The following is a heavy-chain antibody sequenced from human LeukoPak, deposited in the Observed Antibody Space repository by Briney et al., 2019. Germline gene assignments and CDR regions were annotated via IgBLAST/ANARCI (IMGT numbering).Heavy chain of an antibody. Sequence: PSETLSLTCTVSGASISSGSYYWTWIRQPAGKGLEWIGRMHSSGRTSYSPSLKSRVTISVDTSKNQFSLKLTSVTAADTAVYYCAREDAQEGTNAFDIWGQGTMVTVSS. J-gene: IGHJ3*02. CDR1: GASISSGSYY. CDR3: AREDAQEGTNAFDI. CDR2: MHSSGRT. D-gene: IGHD2-2*01. V-gene: IGHV4-61*02.